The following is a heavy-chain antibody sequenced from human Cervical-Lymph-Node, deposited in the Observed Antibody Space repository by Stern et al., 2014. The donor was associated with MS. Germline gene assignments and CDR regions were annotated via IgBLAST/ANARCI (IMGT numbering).Heavy chain of an antibody. J-gene: IGHJ4*02. CDR3: ASHTTYYYDSSGYYQFDY. V-gene: IGHV4-31*03. Sequence: QVQLQESGPGLVKPSQTLSLTCTVSGGSIRSGGYYWSWIRQHPGKGLEWIGVIYYSGSPSYNPSIKSRVTISVDTSKNQFSLKLSSVTAADTAVYYCASHTTYYYDSSGYYQFDYWGQGTLVTVSS. CDR1: GGSIRSGGYY. CDR2: IYYSGSP. D-gene: IGHD3-22*01.